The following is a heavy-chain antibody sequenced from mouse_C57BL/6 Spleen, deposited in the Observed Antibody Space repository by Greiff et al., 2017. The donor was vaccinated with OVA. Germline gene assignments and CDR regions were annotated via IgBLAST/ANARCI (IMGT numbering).Heavy chain of an antibody. V-gene: IGHV1-69*01. CDR1: GYTFTSYW. D-gene: IGHD2-2*01. CDR2: IDPSGSYT. Sequence: QVQLQQPGAELVMPGASVKLSCKASGYTFTSYWMHWVKQRPGQGLEWIGEIDPSGSYTNYNQKFKGKSTLTVDKSSSTAYMQLSSLTSEDSAVYYCAREGYGEGFAYWGQGTLVTVSA. J-gene: IGHJ3*01. CDR3: AREGYGEGFAY.